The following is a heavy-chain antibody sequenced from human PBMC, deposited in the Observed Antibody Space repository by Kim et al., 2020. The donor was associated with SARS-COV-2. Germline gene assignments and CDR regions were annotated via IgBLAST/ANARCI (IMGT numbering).Heavy chain of an antibody. V-gene: IGHV4-59*01. CDR3: ARFRGGGGDY. Sequence: YYTWSTNHNPALKRRVPISVDTSKNQFSLKLSSVTAADTAVYYCARFRGGGGDYWGQGTLVTVSS. D-gene: IGHD1-26*01. CDR2: YYTWST. J-gene: IGHJ4*02.